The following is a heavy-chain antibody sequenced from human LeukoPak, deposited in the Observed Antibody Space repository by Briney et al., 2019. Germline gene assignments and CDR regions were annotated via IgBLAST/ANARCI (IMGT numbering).Heavy chain of an antibody. Sequence: SGPTLVNPTQTLTLTCTFSGFSLSTSGVGVGWIRQPPGKALEWLALIYWNDDNRYSPSLKSRLTITKDTSKNQVVLKMTNMDPVDTATYYCAHYGDYRFMYYFDYWGQGSLVTVSS. D-gene: IGHD4-17*01. V-gene: IGHV2-5*01. CDR2: IYWNDDN. J-gene: IGHJ4*02. CDR1: GFSLSTSGVG. CDR3: AHYGDYRFMYYFDY.